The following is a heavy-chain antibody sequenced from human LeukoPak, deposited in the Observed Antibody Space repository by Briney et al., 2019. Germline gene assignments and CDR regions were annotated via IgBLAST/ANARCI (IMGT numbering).Heavy chain of an antibody. Sequence: SETLSLTCAVYGGSFSGYYWSWIRQPPGKGLEWIGEINHSGSTNYNPSLKSRVTISVDTSKNQFSLKLSSVTAADTAVYYCARARALRGGGSPFDYWGQGTLVTVSS. D-gene: IGHD5-24*01. CDR1: GGSFSGYY. CDR3: ARARALRGGGSPFDY. CDR2: INHSGST. J-gene: IGHJ4*02. V-gene: IGHV4-34*01.